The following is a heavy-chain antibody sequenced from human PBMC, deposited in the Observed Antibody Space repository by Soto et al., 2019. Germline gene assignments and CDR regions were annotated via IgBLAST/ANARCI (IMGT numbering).Heavy chain of an antibody. Sequence: SGPTLVNPTQTLTLTCTFSGFSLSTSGMCVSWIRQPPGKALEWLARIDWDDDKYYSTSLKTRLTISKDTSKNQVVLTMTNMDPVDTATYYCARHCDYSPSYYFDYWGQGTLVTVSS. J-gene: IGHJ4*02. D-gene: IGHD3-16*01. CDR1: GFSLSTSGMC. V-gene: IGHV2-70*11. CDR3: ARHCDYSPSYYFDY. CDR2: IDWDDDK.